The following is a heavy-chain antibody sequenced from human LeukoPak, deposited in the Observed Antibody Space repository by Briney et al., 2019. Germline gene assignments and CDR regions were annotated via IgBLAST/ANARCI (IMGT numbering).Heavy chain of an antibody. V-gene: IGHV3-66*01. J-gene: IGHJ3*02. CDR2: IYSGGST. CDR3: ASLPDDAFDI. CDR1: GFTVSSNY. Sequence: GGSLGLSCAASGFTVSSNYMSWVRQAPGKGLEWVSVIYSGGSTYYADSVKGRFTISRDNSKNTLYLQMNSLRAEDTAVYCCASLPDDAFDIWGQGTMVTVSS.